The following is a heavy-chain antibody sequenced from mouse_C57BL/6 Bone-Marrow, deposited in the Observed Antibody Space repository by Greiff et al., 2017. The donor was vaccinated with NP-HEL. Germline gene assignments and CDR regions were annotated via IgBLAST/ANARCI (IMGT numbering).Heavy chain of an antibody. CDR3: ARYQLANMAWFAY. V-gene: IGHV1-64*01. D-gene: IGHD1-1*01. CDR1: GYTFTSYW. Sequence: QVQLQQPGAELVKPGASVKLSCKASGYTFTSYWMHRVKQRPGQGLEWIGMIHPNSGSTNYNEKFKSKATLTVDKSSSPAYMQLSSLTSEDSAVYYCARYQLANMAWFAYWGQGTLVTVSA. CDR2: IHPNSGST. J-gene: IGHJ3*01.